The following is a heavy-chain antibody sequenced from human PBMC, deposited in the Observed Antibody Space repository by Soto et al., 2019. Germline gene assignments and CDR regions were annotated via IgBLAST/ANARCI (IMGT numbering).Heavy chain of an antibody. CDR2: ISGSGGST. CDR1: GFTFSSYA. CDR3: AKDPTMGSVVATRYFQH. Sequence: GGSLRLSCAASGFTFSSYAMSWVRQAPGKGLEWVSAISGSGGSTYDTHSVKGRFTISRDNSKNTLYLQMNSLRAEGKAVYYSAKDPTMGSVVATRYFQHGGQDTLVTVSS. D-gene: IGHD1-26*01. J-gene: IGHJ1*01. V-gene: IGHV3-23*01.